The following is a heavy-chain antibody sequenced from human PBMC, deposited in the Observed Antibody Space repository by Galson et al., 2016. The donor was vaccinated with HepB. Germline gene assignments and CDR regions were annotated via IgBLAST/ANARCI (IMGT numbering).Heavy chain of an antibody. CDR2: ARFDESDK. CDR1: GFTFTKYA. D-gene: IGHD3-10*01. Sequence: SLRLSCAASGFTFTKYAMHWVRQAPGKGLEWVAVARFDESDKHYGDSVKGRFTISRDNYKNKVYLQMNSLRAEDTAVYYCARDRGDDAFDIWGEGTMVTVSS. CDR3: ARDRGDDAFDI. V-gene: IGHV3-33*01. J-gene: IGHJ3*02.